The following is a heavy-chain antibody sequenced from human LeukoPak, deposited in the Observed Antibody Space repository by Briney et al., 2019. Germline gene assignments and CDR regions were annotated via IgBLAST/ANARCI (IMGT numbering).Heavy chain of an antibody. D-gene: IGHD1-1*01. CDR2: IYHSGTT. J-gene: IGHJ5*02. CDR3: ARLFSTGGHYNWFDP. CDR1: GGSINSDNYY. V-gene: IGHV4-30-4*01. Sequence: PSQTLSLTCTVSGGSINSDNYYWSWIRQPPGKGLECNGYIYHSGTTYYSPSLKSRIIISIDTSKNQFSLKLSSVTAADTAVYYCARLFSTGGHYNWFDPWGQGTLVTVSS.